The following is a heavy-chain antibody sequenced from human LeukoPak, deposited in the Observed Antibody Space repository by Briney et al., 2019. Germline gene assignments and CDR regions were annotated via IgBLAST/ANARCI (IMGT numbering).Heavy chain of an antibody. Sequence: GGSLRLSCAASGFTFSSYWMSWVRQAPGKGLEWVANIKQDGSKKYYVDSVKGRFTISRDNAKNSLYLQMNSLRVEDTAVYYCAGDSILVGPIGTSDYWGQGTLVTVSS. CDR3: AGDSILVGPIGTSDY. D-gene: IGHD1-26*01. V-gene: IGHV3-7*01. CDR1: GFTFSSYW. CDR2: IKQDGSKK. J-gene: IGHJ4*02.